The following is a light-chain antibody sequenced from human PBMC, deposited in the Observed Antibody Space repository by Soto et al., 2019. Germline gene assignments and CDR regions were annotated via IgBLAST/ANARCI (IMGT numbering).Light chain of an antibody. Sequence: QSVLTQPASVSGCPGPSITISCTGTSSDVGSYNLVSWYQQHPGKAPKLMIYEGSKRPSGVSNRFSGSKSGNTASLTISGLQAEDEADYYCCSYAGSSTLYVFGTGTKVTVL. CDR1: SSDVGSYNL. CDR2: EGS. V-gene: IGLV2-23*01. CDR3: CSYAGSSTLYV. J-gene: IGLJ1*01.